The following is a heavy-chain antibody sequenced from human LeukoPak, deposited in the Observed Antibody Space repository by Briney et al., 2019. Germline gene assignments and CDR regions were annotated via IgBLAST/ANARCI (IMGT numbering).Heavy chain of an antibody. Sequence: SETLSLTCTVSGGSISSYYWSWIRQPPGKGLEWIGYIYTSGSTNYNPSLKSRVTISVDTTKNQFSLKLSSVTAADTAVYYCARPLGGWFDPWGQGTLVTVSP. V-gene: IGHV4-4*09. J-gene: IGHJ5*02. CDR1: GGSISSYY. CDR3: ARPLGGWFDP. CDR2: IYTSGST.